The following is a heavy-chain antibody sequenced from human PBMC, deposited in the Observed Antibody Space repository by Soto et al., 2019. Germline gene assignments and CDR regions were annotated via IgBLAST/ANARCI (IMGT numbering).Heavy chain of an antibody. CDR2: INPNSGGT. CDR1: GYTFTGYY. Sequence: ASVKVSCKASGYTFTGYYMHWVRQAPGQGLEWMGWINPNSGGTNYAQKFQGRVTMTRDTSISTAYMELSRLRPDDTAVYYCAVSNCSGGSCYSSGYYYYYYGMDVWGQGTTVTVSS. CDR3: AVSNCSGGSCYSSGYYYYYYGMDV. D-gene: IGHD2-15*01. J-gene: IGHJ6*02. V-gene: IGHV1-2*02.